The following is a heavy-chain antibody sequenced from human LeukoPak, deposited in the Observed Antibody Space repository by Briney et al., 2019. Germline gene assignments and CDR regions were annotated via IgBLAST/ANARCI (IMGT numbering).Heavy chain of an antibody. Sequence: GGSLRLSCAASGFTFSSYAMHWVRQAPGKGLEYVSAISSNGGSTYYANSVKGRFTISRDNSKNTLYLQMDSLRTEDMAVYYCARDGESHQEYDYWGQGTLVTVSS. J-gene: IGHJ4*02. CDR3: ARDGESHQEYDY. CDR1: GFTFSSYA. D-gene: IGHD4-17*01. CDR2: ISSNGGST. V-gene: IGHV3-64*01.